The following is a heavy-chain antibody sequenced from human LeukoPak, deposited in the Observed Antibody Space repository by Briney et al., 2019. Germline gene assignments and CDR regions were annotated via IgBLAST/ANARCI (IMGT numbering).Heavy chain of an antibody. V-gene: IGHV1-18*01. CDR1: GYTFTSYG. Sequence: GASVKVSCKASGYTFTSYGISWVRQAPGQGLEWMGWISAYNGNTNYAQKFQGRVTMTRDTSVSTAYMELSRLRSDDTAVYYCAVYCSSTSCSTPGPVDYYYYYMDVWGKGTTVTVSS. CDR2: ISAYNGNT. J-gene: IGHJ6*03. CDR3: AVYCSSTSCSTPGPVDYYYYYMDV. D-gene: IGHD2-2*01.